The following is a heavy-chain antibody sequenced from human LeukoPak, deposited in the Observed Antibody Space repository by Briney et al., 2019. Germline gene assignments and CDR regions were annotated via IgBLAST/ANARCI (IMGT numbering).Heavy chain of an antibody. CDR3: ARVLRYCSGGNCYSGGLGYMDV. D-gene: IGHD2-15*01. Sequence: GGSLRLSCAASGFTFNNYGMHWVRQAPGKGLEWVAFIRYDGSNKYYADSVKGRFAISRDNAKNSLFLQMNSLRAEDTAVYYCARVLRYCSGGNCYSGGLGYMDVWGKGTTVTISS. J-gene: IGHJ6*03. V-gene: IGHV3-30*02. CDR1: GFTFNNYG. CDR2: IRYDGSNK.